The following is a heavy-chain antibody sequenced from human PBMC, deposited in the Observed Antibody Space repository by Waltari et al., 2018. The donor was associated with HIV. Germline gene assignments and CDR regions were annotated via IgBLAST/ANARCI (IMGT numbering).Heavy chain of an antibody. J-gene: IGHJ4*02. CDR2: INTDGTYT. D-gene: IGHD1-1*01. V-gene: IGHV3-74*01. CDR1: GFSFTSSW. Sequence: EVRLEESGGGLVQPGGSLRLSCAAYGFSFTSSWMNWVRQVPGKRPEWVSRINTDGTYTNYADAVRGRFSNSRDNAKNTLYLQMNSLKVEDTAVYFCAVPRCNRANCHFASWGQGTLVTVSS. CDR3: AVPRCNRANCHFAS.